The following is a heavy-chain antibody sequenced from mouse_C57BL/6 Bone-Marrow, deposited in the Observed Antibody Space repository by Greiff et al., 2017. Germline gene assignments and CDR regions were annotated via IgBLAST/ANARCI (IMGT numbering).Heavy chain of an antibody. CDR3: ASYDGYFYYFDY. CDR1: GYTFTSYG. J-gene: IGHJ2*01. Sequence: VQLQQSGAELARPGASVKLSCKASGYTFTSYGISWVKQRTGQGLEWIGEIYPRSGNTYYNEKFKGKATLTADKSSSTAYMELRSLTSEDSAVYFCASYDGYFYYFDYWGQGTTLTVSS. D-gene: IGHD2-3*01. CDR2: IYPRSGNT. V-gene: IGHV1-81*01.